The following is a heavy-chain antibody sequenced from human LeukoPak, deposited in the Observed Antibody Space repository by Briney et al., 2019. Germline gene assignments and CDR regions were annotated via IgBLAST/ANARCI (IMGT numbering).Heavy chain of an antibody. Sequence: SETLSLTCAVYGGSFSGYYWSWIRQPPGKGLEWIGEINHSGSTNYNPSLKSRVTISVDTSKNQFSLKQSSVTAADTAVYYCASFAMVGYRATDYWGQGTLVSVSS. V-gene: IGHV4-34*01. J-gene: IGHJ4*02. D-gene: IGHD5-18*01. CDR1: GGSFSGYY. CDR2: INHSGST. CDR3: ASFAMVGYRATDY.